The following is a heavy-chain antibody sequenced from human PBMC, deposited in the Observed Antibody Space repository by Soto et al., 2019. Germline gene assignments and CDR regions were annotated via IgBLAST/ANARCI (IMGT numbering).Heavy chain of an antibody. D-gene: IGHD6-13*01. Sequence: PSDTLSLTCTVSGGSISSYYWSWIRQPPGKGLEWIGYIYYSGSTNYNPSLKSRVIILVDTSKNQFSLKLSSVTAADTAVYYCAKFSSSPWFDPWGQGTLVTVSS. V-gene: IGHV4-59*01. CDR3: AKFSSSPWFDP. J-gene: IGHJ5*02. CDR1: GGSISSYY. CDR2: IYYSGST.